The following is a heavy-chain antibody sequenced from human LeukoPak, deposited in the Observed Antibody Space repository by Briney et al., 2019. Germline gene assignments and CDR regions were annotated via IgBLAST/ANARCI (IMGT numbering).Heavy chain of an antibody. CDR3: ARQHVDGSGSQPFDY. D-gene: IGHD3-10*01. V-gene: IGHV4-59*01. CDR2: IYYSGST. CDR1: GGSISSYY. J-gene: IGHJ4*02. Sequence: SETLSLTCTVSGGSISSYYWSWIRQPPGKGLEWIGYIYYSGSTNYNPSLKSRVTISVDTSKNQFSLKLSSVTAADTAVYYCARQHVDGSGSQPFDYWGQGTLLTVSS.